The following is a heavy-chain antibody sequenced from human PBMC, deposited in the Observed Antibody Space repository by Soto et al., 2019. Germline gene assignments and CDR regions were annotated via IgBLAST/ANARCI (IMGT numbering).Heavy chain of an antibody. J-gene: IGHJ3*02. CDR2: IYYSGST. V-gene: IGHV4-59*01. CDR1: GGSISSYY. D-gene: IGHD3-10*01. CDR3: ARDLTMVRGVTTDAFDI. Sequence: TSETLSLTCTVSGGSISSYYWSWIRQPPGKGLEWIGYIYYSGSTNYNPSLKSRVTISVDTSKNQFSLKLSSVTAADTAVYYCARDLTMVRGVTTDAFDIWGQGTMVTVSS.